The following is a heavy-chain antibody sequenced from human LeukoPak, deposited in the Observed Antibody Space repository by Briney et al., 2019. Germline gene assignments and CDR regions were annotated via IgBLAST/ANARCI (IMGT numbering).Heavy chain of an antibody. V-gene: IGHV4-34*01. CDR2: INHRGSS. J-gene: IGHJ5*02. Sequence: PSETLSLTCGVFGGSFSGYYWTWLRQPPGKGLEWIGQINHRGSSHYNPSLRSRVTISVDTSKTQFSLKLTSVTAADTAVYYCARSGIAAAGTDNWFDPWGQGTLVTVSS. CDR1: GGSFSGYY. D-gene: IGHD6-13*01. CDR3: ARSGIAAAGTDNWFDP.